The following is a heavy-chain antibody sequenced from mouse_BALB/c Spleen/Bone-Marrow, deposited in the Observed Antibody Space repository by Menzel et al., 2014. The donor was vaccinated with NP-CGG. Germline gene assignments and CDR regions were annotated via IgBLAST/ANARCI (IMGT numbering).Heavy chain of an antibody. CDR1: GFTFSNYG. CDR2: ISGGGSYT. D-gene: IGHD2-4*01. V-gene: IGHV5-9-2*01. J-gene: IGHJ3*01. Sequence: EVKLVESGGGLVKSGGSLKLSCAASGFTFSNYGMSWVRHTPEKRLEWVATISGGGSYTFYSDSVKGRFTISRDNAKNNLYLQLSSLRSEDTALYYCARHAYYDQTEVSFVYWGQGTLVTVSA. CDR3: ARHAYYDQTEVSFVY.